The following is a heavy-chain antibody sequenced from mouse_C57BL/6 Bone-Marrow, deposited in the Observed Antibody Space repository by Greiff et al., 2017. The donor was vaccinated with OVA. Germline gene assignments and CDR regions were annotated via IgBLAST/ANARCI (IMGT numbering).Heavy chain of an antibody. Sequence: QVQLQQSGPELVKPGASVKISCKASGYSFTSYYIHWVKQRPGQGLEWIGWIYPGSGNTKYNEKFKGKATLTADTSSSTAYMQLSSLTSEDSAVYYCARGRGGYFDYWGQGTTLTVSS. V-gene: IGHV1-66*01. CDR2: IYPGSGNT. CDR1: GYSFTSYY. D-gene: IGHD1-1*02. J-gene: IGHJ2*01. CDR3: ARGRGGYFDY.